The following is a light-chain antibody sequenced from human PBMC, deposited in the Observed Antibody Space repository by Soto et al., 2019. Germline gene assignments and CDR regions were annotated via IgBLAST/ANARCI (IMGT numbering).Light chain of an antibody. J-gene: IGKJ4*01. Sequence: DIQMTQSPATLSASVGDRVTITCRASQTLSSWLAWYQQKPGKAPELLIYDVSSLASGVPSRFSGSGSGTEFTLTISSLQRDDFATYYCQQYNGYPLTFGGGTKVDIK. V-gene: IGKV1-5*01. CDR3: QQYNGYPLT. CDR2: DVS. CDR1: QTLSSW.